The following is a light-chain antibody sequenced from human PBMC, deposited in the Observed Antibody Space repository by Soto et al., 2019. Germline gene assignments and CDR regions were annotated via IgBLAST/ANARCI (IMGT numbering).Light chain of an antibody. CDR1: QSVSNW. CDR3: QQDQHYPFT. V-gene: IGKV1-5*03. CDR2: KAS. J-gene: IGKJ3*01. Sequence: DVQMTQSPSTLSASVGDRISITCRASQSVSNWMAWYQQKPGKAPKLLIYKASNLESGVPSRFSGSGSGTEFTLSISSLQPEDGATYLGQQDQHYPFTFGPGTKVGVK.